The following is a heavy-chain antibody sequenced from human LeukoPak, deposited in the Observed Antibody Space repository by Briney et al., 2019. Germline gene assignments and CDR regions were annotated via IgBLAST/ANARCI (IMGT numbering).Heavy chain of an antibody. CDR1: GFTFSSYS. CDR2: ISSSSSTI. CDR3: ARVFVGRRGYFDY. Sequence: GGSLRLSCAASGFTFSSYSMNWVRQAPGKGLEWVSYISSSSSTIYYADSVKGRFTISRDNAKNSLYLQMNSLRAEDTAVYYCARVFVGRRGYFDYWGQGTLVTVSS. D-gene: IGHD3-9*01. V-gene: IGHV3-48*01. J-gene: IGHJ4*02.